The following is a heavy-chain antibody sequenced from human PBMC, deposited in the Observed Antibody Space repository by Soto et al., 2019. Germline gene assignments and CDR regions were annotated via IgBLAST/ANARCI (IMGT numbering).Heavy chain of an antibody. V-gene: IGHV4-59*12. CDR3: ARDADYGSGESRFWAFDM. CDR1: GGSISSYY. CDR2: IYYSGST. J-gene: IGHJ3*02. D-gene: IGHD3-10*01. Sequence: SETLSLTCTVSGGSISSYYWSWIRQPPGKGLEWIGYIYYSGSTNYNPSLKSRVTISVDTSKNQFSLKLSSVTAADTAVYYCARDADYGSGESRFWAFDMWGQGTKVTVSS.